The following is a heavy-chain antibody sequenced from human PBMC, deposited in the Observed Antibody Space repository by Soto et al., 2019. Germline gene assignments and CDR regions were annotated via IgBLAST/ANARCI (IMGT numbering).Heavy chain of an antibody. CDR1: GFTFSSYG. CDR2: IWYDGSNK. J-gene: IGHJ1*01. Sequence: PGGSLRLSCAASGFTFSSYGMHWVRQAPGKGLEWVAVIWYDGSNKYYADSVKGRFTISRDNSKNTLYLQMNSLGAEDTAVYHCARSYYYDSSGYYRSFFQHWGQGTLVTVSS. CDR3: ARSYYYDSSGYYRSFFQH. D-gene: IGHD3-22*01. V-gene: IGHV3-33*01.